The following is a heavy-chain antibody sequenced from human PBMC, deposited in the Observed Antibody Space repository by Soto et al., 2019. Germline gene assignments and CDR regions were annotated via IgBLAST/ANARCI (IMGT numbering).Heavy chain of an antibody. J-gene: IGHJ4*02. CDR1: GLTLSSYS. V-gene: IGHV3-21*01. CDR3: ARDRSSGDPYYFDY. Sequence: GPLWLSCEAAGLTLSSYSMNWVRQAPGKGLEWVSSISSSSSYIYYADSVKGRFTISRDNAKNSLYLQMNSLRAEDTAVYYCARDRSSGDPYYFDYWGQGTLVTVSS. CDR2: ISSSSSYI. D-gene: IGHD2-21*02.